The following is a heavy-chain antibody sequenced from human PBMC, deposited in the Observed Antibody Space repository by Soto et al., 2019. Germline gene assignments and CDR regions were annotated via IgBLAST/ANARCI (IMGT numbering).Heavy chain of an antibody. D-gene: IGHD5-12*01. Sequence: SVKVSCKASGGTFNNYPITWVRQAPGEGLEWMGGSIPIFGTANYAQKFQGRVTISVDGSTSTAYMELSSLRSEDTAVYYCARGRGYSGDDHYYYFDMDVWGQGTTVTVSS. J-gene: IGHJ6*02. CDR2: SIPIFGTA. V-gene: IGHV1-69*13. CDR1: GGTFNNYP. CDR3: ARGRGYSGDDHYYYFDMDV.